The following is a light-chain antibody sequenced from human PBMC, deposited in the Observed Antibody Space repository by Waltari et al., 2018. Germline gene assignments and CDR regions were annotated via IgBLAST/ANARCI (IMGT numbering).Light chain of an antibody. CDR2: QDS. CDR1: KLGAKY. Sequence: SYELTQPPSVSVSPGQTASITCSGDKLGAKYACWYQQKPGQSPVLVIYQDSKRPSGIPERFSGSNSGNTATLTISGTQAMDEADYYCQAWDSSTVVVGGGTKLTVL. J-gene: IGLJ2*01. CDR3: QAWDSSTVV. V-gene: IGLV3-1*01.